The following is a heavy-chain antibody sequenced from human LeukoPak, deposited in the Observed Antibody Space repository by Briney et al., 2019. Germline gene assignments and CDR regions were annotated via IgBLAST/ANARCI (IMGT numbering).Heavy chain of an antibody. J-gene: IGHJ4*02. CDR3: ARGLGAYQFDY. CDR2: MNSDGSNT. CDR1: GFTFSIYW. V-gene: IGHV3-74*01. Sequence: GGSPRLSCAASGFTFSIYWMHWVRQAPGKGLVWISAMNSDGSNTRYADSVTGRFTISRDNAKNTLYLQVDSLRAEDTAVYYCARGLGAYQFDYWGQGTLVTVSS. D-gene: IGHD2-2*01.